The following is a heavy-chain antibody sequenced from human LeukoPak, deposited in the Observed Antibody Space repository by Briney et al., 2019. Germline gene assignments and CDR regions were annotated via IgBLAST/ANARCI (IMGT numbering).Heavy chain of an antibody. CDR3: ATADVLTGSLYDH. Sequence: GESLKISFKGSGXSFTSYWIGWVRQMPGKGMEWMGIIYPADSYTNYSPSFQGHVTISADKSISTAYLQWSSLKASDTAMYYCATADVLTGSLYDHWGQGTLVTVSS. V-gene: IGHV5-51*01. J-gene: IGHJ5*02. D-gene: IGHD3-9*01. CDR1: GXSFTSYW. CDR2: IYPADSYT.